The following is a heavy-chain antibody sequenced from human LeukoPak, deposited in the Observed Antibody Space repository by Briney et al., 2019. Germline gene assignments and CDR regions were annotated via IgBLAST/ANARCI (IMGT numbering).Heavy chain of an antibody. CDR1: GFTISNYW. CDR2: INSEGTST. Sequence: PGGSLRLSCAASGFTISNYWMHWVRQAPGKGLVWVSRINSEGTSTSYADSVKGRFTISRDNAKNTLYLQMNSLRAEDTAVYYCARSGNSGSYLDYWGQGTLVTVSS. CDR3: ARSGNSGSYLDY. D-gene: IGHD1-26*01. V-gene: IGHV3-74*01. J-gene: IGHJ4*02.